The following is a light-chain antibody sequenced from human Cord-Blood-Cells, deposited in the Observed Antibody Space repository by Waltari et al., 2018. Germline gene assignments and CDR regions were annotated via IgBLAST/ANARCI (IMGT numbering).Light chain of an antibody. CDR2: GAS. CDR1: QSVSSN. CDR3: QQYNNWPFT. J-gene: IGKJ3*01. Sequence: EIVMTPSHATQSVSPGERATLSCRASQSVSSNLAWYQQQPGQAPRLLIYGASTRASGIPARFSGSGSGTEFTLTISRLQSEDFAVYYCQQYNNWPFTFGPGTKVDIK. V-gene: IGKV3-15*01.